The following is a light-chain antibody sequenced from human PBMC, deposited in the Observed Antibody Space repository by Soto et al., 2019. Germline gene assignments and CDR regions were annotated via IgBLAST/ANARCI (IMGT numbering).Light chain of an antibody. CDR1: QSVSSSY. CDR2: GAS. V-gene: IGKV3-20*01. J-gene: IGKJ2*01. Sequence: EIVLTQSPGTLSLSPGERATLSCRASQSVSSSYLAWYQQQPGQAPRLLIYGASSRATGIPDRFSGSGSGTDFTLTIRRLEPEDFAVYYCQQYGSSPPYTFGHGTKLEIK. CDR3: QQYGSSPPYT.